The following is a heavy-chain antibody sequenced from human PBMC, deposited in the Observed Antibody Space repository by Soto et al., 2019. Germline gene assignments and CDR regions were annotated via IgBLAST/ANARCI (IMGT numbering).Heavy chain of an antibody. J-gene: IGHJ4*02. CDR1: GYTFTSYG. CDR2: ISTYNGNT. CDR3: AREYTSASWDY. Sequence: GASVKVSCKSSGYTFTSYGISWVRQAPGQGLEWMGWISTYNGNTNYAQKLQGRVTMTTDTSTSTAYMELRSLRSDDTAVYYCAREYTSASWDYWGQGPLVTVSS. D-gene: IGHD6-6*01. V-gene: IGHV1-18*01.